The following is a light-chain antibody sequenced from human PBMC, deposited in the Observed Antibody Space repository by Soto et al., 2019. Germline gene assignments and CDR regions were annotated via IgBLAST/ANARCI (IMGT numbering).Light chain of an antibody. CDR2: GTS. V-gene: IGKV3-20*01. Sequence: EIVMTQSPATLSLSPGARSTLSCRASQNVRTFLAWYQHRPGQAPRLLIYGTSSRATGIPDRFSGSGSGTDFTLTISRLEPEDFAVYYCQQYGNSPITFGQGTRL. CDR3: QQYGNSPIT. CDR1: QNVRTF. J-gene: IGKJ5*01.